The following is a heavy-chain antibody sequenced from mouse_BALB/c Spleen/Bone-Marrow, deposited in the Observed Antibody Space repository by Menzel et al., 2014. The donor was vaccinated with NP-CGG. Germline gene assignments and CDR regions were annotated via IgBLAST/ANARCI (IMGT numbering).Heavy chain of an antibody. Sequence: VKLMESGAELAKPGASVKMSCKASGYTFTSYWMHWVKPRPGQGLEWIGYTNPSTTYSAYNQKFKDKATLTADKSSSTAYMQLSSLTSEDSAVYYCALYYRYDYFDYWGQGTTLTVSS. CDR3: ALYYRYDYFDY. CDR2: TNPSTTYS. J-gene: IGHJ2*01. V-gene: IGHV1-7*01. CDR1: GYTFTSYW. D-gene: IGHD2-14*01.